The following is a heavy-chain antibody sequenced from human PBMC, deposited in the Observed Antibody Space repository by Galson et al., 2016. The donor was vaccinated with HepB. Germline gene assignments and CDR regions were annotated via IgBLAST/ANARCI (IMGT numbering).Heavy chain of an antibody. J-gene: IGHJ3*01. CDR1: GFTFSAYW. D-gene: IGHD6-19*01. Sequence: SLRLSCAASGFTFSAYWMAWIRQAPGKGLEWVAYTNQDGSGKHYVASAKGRFTVSRDKAKNSVFLDMNSLRAEDTAVYYCVSGYTSGIWGQGTTVTVSS. V-gene: IGHV3-7*01. CDR2: TNQDGSGK. CDR3: VSGYTSGI.